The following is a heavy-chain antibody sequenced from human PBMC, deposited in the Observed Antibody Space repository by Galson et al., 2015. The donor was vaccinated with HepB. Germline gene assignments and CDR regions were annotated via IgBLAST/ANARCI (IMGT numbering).Heavy chain of an antibody. CDR2: TYYRSTWYY. V-gene: IGHV6-1*01. J-gene: IGHJ3*02. CDR1: GDSVSSDSAA. Sequence: CAISGDSVSSDSAAWNWIRQSPSRGLEWLGRTYYRSTWYYDYALSMKSRISINPDTSKNQFSLQLNSVTPEDTAVYYCARDREQWLVQDAFVMWGQGTMVTVSS. D-gene: IGHD6-19*01. CDR3: ARDREQWLVQDAFVM.